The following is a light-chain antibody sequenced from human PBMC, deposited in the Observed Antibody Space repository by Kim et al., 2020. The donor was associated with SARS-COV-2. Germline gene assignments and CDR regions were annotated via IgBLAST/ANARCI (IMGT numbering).Light chain of an antibody. CDR2: RNN. J-gene: IGLJ3*02. V-gene: IGLV10-54*01. CDR3: SAWGSSLSSWL. Sequence: QAGLTQPPSMSKGLGQTATLTCTGNSNNVGNQGAAWLQQHQGHPPKLLSYRNNNRPSGISERLSASSSGNTASLTISGLQPKHEADYYCSAWGSSLSSWLFGGGTQLTV. CDR1: SNNVGNQG.